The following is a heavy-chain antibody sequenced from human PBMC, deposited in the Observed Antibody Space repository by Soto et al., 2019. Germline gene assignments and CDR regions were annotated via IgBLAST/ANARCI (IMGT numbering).Heavy chain of an antibody. V-gene: IGHV3-21*01. CDR1: GVTFSSYS. CDR3: ARDPTPRYCSGGSCLGY. CDR2: ISSSSSYI. Sequence: EVQLVESGGGLVKPGGSLRLSCAASGVTFSSYSMNWVRQAPGKGLEWVSSISSSSSYIYYADSVKGRFTISRDNAKNSLYLQMNSLRAEDTAVYYCARDPTPRYCSGGSCLGYWGQGTLVTVSS. J-gene: IGHJ4*02. D-gene: IGHD2-15*01.